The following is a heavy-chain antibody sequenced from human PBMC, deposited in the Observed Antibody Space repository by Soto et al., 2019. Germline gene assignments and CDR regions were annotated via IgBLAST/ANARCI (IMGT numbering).Heavy chain of an antibody. CDR3: ARDGISGYDRPY. Sequence: SVKVSCKASGGTFSSYAISWVRQAPGQGLEWMGGIIPIFGTANYAQKFQGRVTITADESTSTAYMELSSLRSEDTAVYYCARDGISGYDRPYWGQGTLVTVSS. V-gene: IGHV1-69*13. J-gene: IGHJ4*02. CDR2: IIPIFGTA. CDR1: GGTFSSYA. D-gene: IGHD5-12*01.